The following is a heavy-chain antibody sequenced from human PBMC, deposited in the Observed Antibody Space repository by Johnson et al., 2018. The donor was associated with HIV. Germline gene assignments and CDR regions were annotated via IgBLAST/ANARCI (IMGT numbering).Heavy chain of an antibody. Sequence: QVQLVESGGDLVKPGGSLRLSCTASGFTFSDFYMSWIRQAPGKGLEWVSGISWNSGSIGYADSVKGRFTISRDNSKNTLYLQMSSLRAEDTAIYYCARDRGIGAAGDAFDIWGQGTMVTVSS. CDR1: GFTFSDFY. CDR3: ARDRGIGAAGDAFDI. D-gene: IGHD6-13*01. CDR2: ISWNSGSI. J-gene: IGHJ3*02. V-gene: IGHV3-11*04.